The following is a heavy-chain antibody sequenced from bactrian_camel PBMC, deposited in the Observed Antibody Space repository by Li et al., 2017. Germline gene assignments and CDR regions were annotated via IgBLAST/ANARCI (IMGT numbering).Heavy chain of an antibody. CDR1: GYTYNGYC. Sequence: DVQLVESGGGSVEAGGSLTLTCVASGYTYNGYCMGWFRQAPGKAREGVAIIDSLERRNYADPVKGRFTISRDNAKKTAYLRMNSLKPEDTAMYYCAATRGGLVGFFFEYNYNNWGQGTQVTVS. V-gene: IGHV3S40*01. CDR2: IDSLERR. CDR3: AATRGGLVGFFFEYNYNN. J-gene: IGHJ4*01. D-gene: IGHD2*01.